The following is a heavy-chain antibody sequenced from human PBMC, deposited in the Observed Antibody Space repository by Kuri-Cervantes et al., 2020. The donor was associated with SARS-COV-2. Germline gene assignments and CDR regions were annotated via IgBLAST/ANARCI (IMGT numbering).Heavy chain of an antibody. CDR1: GFTFSSYD. CDR2: IGTAGDT. Sequence: GESLKISCAASGFTFSSYDMHWVRQATGKGLEWVSAIGTAGDTYYPGSVKGRFTISRDNSKNTLHLQMNSLRAEDTAVYYCAKDHTYCSGGSCYSGAINYWGQGTLVTVSS. D-gene: IGHD2-15*01. V-gene: IGHV3-13*01. J-gene: IGHJ4*02. CDR3: AKDHTYCSGGSCYSGAINY.